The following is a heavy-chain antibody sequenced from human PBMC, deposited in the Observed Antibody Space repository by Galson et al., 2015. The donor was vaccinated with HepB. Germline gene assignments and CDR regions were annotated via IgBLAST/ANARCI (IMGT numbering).Heavy chain of an antibody. CDR3: ARDVSGCSGY. Sequence: SLRLSCAASGFTFSSYSMHWVRQAPGKGLEWVACISNSSSYKYYADSVKGRLTISRDNSKNTLYLQMNSLRAEDTAVYYCARDVSGCSGYWGQGTLVTVSS. J-gene: IGHJ4*02. CDR2: ISNSSSYK. V-gene: IGHV3-21*05. CDR1: GFTFSSYS. D-gene: IGHD3-10*02.